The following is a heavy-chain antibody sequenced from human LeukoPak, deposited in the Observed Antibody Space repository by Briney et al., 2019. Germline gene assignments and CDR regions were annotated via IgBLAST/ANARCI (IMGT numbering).Heavy chain of an antibody. J-gene: IGHJ5*02. CDR3: AREMGRVITARRGGGRNWFDP. D-gene: IGHD3-10*01. CDR1: GGSISSSSYY. V-gene: IGHV4-39*07. Sequence: SETLSLTCTVSGGSISSSSYYWGWIRQPPGKGLEWFGEINHSGSTNYNPSLKSRATISVNTSKNQFSLKLSSLTAAETAVYYCAREMGRVITARRGGGRNWFDPWGQGTLVTVSS. CDR2: INHSGST.